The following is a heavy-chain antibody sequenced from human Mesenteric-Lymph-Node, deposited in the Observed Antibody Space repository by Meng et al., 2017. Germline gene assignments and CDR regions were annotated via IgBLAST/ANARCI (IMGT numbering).Heavy chain of an antibody. V-gene: IGHV1-18*01. Sequence: ASVKVSCKASGHTFTSYGVSWMRQAPGQGLEWMGWISPYNGNTNYAQNLQGRVTMTTDTSTTTAYMELRSLRSDDTAVYYCVRAGQDRSYYFNYWGQGTLVTVSS. D-gene: IGHD2-15*01. J-gene: IGHJ4*02. CDR3: VRAGQDRSYYFNY. CDR1: GHTFTSYG. CDR2: ISPYNGNT.